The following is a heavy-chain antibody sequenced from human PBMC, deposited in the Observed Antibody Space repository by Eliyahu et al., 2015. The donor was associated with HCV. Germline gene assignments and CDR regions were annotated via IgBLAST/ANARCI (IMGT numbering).Heavy chain of an antibody. J-gene: IGHJ4*02. CDR2: ITPVFATP. CDR1: GGTFSAXT. CDR3: ATSAADRTAMAKPFDY. V-gene: IGHV1-69*01. D-gene: IGHD5-18*01. Sequence: QVQLVQSGAEVKKPGSSVKVSCKASGGTFSAXTITWVRQAPGQGLEWMGGITPVFATPKYAQKFQGRVTISADEATSTVYMELSSLRFEDTAVYFCATSAADRTAMAKPFDYWGQGTLVTVSS.